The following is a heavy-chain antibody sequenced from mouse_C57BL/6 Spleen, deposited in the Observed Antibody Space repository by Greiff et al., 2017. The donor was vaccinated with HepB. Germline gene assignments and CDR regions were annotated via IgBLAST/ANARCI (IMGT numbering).Heavy chain of an antibody. J-gene: IGHJ3*01. CDR3: ARDVDGLLRAWFAY. CDR1: GYTFTSYG. Sequence: QVQLQQSGAELARPGASVKLSCKASGYTFTSYGISWVKQRTGQGLEWIGEIDPRSGNTYYNEKFKGKATLTADKASSTAYMELRRLTSEDSAVYFGARDVDGLLRAWFAYWGPGTLVTVSA. D-gene: IGHD2-3*01. V-gene: IGHV1-81*01. CDR2: IDPRSGNT.